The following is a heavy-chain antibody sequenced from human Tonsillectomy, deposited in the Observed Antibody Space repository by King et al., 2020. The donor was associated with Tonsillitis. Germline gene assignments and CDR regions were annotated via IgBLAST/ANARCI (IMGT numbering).Heavy chain of an antibody. J-gene: IGHJ6*03. D-gene: IGHD3-10*01. Sequence: VQLVESGGGVVQPGRSLRLSCAASGFTFSSYGMHWVRQAPGKGLEWVAVISSDGSKKYCVDSVKGRFTISRDNSKNTVYLQMDSLRTEDTAVYYCAKDFGSGSYYYFYMDVGGKGTTVTAPS. V-gene: IGHV3-30*18. CDR1: GFTFSSYG. CDR3: AKDFGSGSYYYFYMDV. CDR2: ISSDGSKK.